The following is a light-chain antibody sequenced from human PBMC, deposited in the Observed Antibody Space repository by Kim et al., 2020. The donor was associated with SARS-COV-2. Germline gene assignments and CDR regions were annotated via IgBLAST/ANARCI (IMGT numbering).Light chain of an antibody. J-gene: IGLJ3*02. CDR1: VLAKKY. CDR3: YSAADNILRV. CDR2: KDS. Sequence: SYELTQPSSVSVSPGQTARITCSGDVLAKKYARWFQQKPGQAPVLVIYKDSERPSGIPERFSGSSSGTTVTLTISGAQVEDEADYYCYSAADNILRVFGGGTQLTVL. V-gene: IGLV3-27*01.